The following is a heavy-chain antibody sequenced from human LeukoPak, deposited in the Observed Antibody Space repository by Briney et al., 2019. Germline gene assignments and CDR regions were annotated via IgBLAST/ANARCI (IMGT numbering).Heavy chain of an antibody. CDR2: IIPIFGTA. J-gene: IGHJ6*03. D-gene: IGHD4-11*01. CDR3: ARVERWDYSNHRYYYYYMDV. CDR1: GGTFSSYA. V-gene: IGHV1-69*05. Sequence: WPSVKVSCKASGGTFSSYAISWVRQAPGQGLEWMGGIIPIFGTANYAHKLKGRVPITTDEPTSTAYMELNSLRSEDTAVYYCARVERWDYSNHRYYYYYMDVWGKGTTVTVSS.